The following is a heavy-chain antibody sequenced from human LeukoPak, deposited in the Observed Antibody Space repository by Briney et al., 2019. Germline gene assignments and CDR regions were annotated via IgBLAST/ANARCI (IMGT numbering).Heavy chain of an antibody. CDR1: GGSFSGYY. J-gene: IGHJ4*02. CDR2: INHSGST. CDR3: ARGPDDYVWGSWFDY. D-gene: IGHD3-16*01. Sequence: SETLPLTCAVYGGSFSGYYWSWIRKPPGKGLEWIGEINHSGSTNYNPPLKSRVTISVDTSKNQFSLKLSSVTAADTAVYYCARGPDDYVWGSWFDYWGQGTLVTVSS. V-gene: IGHV4-34*01.